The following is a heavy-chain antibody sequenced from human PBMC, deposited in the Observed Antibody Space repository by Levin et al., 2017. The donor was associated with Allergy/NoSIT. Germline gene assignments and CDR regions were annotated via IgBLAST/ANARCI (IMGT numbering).Heavy chain of an antibody. J-gene: IGHJ6*03. CDR1: GFTFSTYW. CDR3: ARGGDSSGWYAVYFYYMDV. V-gene: IGHV3-7*01. Sequence: GESLKISCAASGFTFSTYWMGWVRQTPGKGLEWVANVKLDGSEKYYVDSVKGRFTISRDNAKNSLYLQMNSLKAEDTAVYYCARGGDSSGWYAVYFYYMDVRGKGTTVTVSS. D-gene: IGHD6-19*01. CDR2: VKLDGSEK.